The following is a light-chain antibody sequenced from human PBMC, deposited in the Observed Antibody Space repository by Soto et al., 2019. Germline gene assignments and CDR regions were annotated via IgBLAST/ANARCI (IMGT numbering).Light chain of an antibody. V-gene: IGLV7-46*01. J-gene: IGLJ2*01. Sequence: QAVVTQEPSLTVSPGGTVTLTCGSSTGAVTSGHYPYWFQQKPGQAPRTLIYDTNNKHSWTPARFSGSLLGGKAALTRSGAQPEDEAEYYCLLCHSGARVFGGGTQLTVL. CDR3: LLCHSGARV. CDR2: DTN. CDR1: TGAVTSGHY.